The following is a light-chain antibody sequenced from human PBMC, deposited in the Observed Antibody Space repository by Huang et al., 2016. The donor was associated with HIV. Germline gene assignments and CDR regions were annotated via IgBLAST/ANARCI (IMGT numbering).Light chain of an antibody. CDR2: WAS. V-gene: IGKV4-1*01. J-gene: IGKJ4*01. CDR3: QQYYSTPLT. CDR1: QSFLYSSNNKNY. Sequence: DIVMTQSPDSLAVSLGERATINCKSSQSFLYSSNNKNYLAWYQQKPGRPPKLLIYWASTRESGVPDRFSGSGSGTDFTLTISSLQAEDVAVYYCQQYYSTPLTFGGGTKVEIK.